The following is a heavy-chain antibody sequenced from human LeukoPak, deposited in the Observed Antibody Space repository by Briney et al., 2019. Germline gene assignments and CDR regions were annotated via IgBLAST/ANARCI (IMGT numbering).Heavy chain of an antibody. CDR1: GYTFSSYG. J-gene: IGHJ3*01. Sequence: GASVNVSCKTSGYTFSSYGISWVRQAPGRGLEWMGWISGYDGHTKYAQQFQGRVTMTADTSTTTVYMELRSLRSADTALYYCTRVGRYSSTWPPEGDDAFDVWGQGTRVTVSS. D-gene: IGHD6-13*01. V-gene: IGHV1-18*01. CDR2: ISGYDGHT. CDR3: TRVGRYSSTWPPEGDDAFDV.